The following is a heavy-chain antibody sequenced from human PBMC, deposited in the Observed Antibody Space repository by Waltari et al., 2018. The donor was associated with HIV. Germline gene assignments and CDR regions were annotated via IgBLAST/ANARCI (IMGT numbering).Heavy chain of an antibody. Sequence: NPSLKSRVTISVDTSKNQFSLKLSSVTAADTAVYYCARGLNLAAAAPNEVFDPWGQGTLVTVSS. D-gene: IGHD6-13*01. CDR3: ARGLNLAAAAPNEVFDP. V-gene: IGHV4-59*09. J-gene: IGHJ5*02.